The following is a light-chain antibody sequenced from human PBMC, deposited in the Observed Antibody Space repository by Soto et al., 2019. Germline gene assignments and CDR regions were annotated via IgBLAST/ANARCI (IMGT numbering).Light chain of an antibody. CDR2: GAS. J-gene: IGKJ5*01. CDR1: QSVSSSF. Sequence: EIVLTQSPGTLCLSPGERATLSCRANQSVSSSFLAWFQQKRGQAPRLLIYGASSRATGIPDRFSGSGSGTDFTLTISRLEPEDFAVYYCQQYSSSPITFGQGTRLEIK. CDR3: QQYSSSPIT. V-gene: IGKV3-20*01.